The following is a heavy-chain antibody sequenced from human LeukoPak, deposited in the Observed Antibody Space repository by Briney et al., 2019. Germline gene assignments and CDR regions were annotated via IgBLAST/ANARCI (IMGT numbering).Heavy chain of an antibody. CDR3: ARTLAVAGTLDS. D-gene: IGHD6-19*01. CDR1: GFTFSAYS. Sequence: GGSLRLSCAAAGFTFSAYSMNWVRQAPGKGLEWVSSISGTSYSISYADSVKGRFTISRDNAKNSLFLQMNSLGAEDTAVYFCARTLAVAGTLDSWGQGTLVTVSS. CDR2: ISGTSYSI. V-gene: IGHV3-21*06. J-gene: IGHJ4*02.